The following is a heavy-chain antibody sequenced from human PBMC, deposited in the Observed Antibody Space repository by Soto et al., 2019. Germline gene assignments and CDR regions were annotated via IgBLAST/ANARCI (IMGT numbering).Heavy chain of an antibody. CDR1: GFTFSSYA. CDR2: ISGSGGST. Sequence: PGGSLRLSCAASGFTFSSYAMSWVRQAPGKGLEWVSAISGSGGSTYYADSVKGRFTISRDNSKNTLYLQMNSLRAEDTAVYYCAKVGDFWSGYYPPPFPFDYWGQGTLVTVSS. CDR3: AKVGDFWSGYYPPPFPFDY. J-gene: IGHJ4*02. V-gene: IGHV3-23*01. D-gene: IGHD3-3*01.